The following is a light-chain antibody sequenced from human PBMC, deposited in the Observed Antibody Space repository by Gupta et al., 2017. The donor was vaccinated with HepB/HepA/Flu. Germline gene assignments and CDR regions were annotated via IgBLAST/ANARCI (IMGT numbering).Light chain of an antibody. J-gene: IGLJ3*02. CDR2: DVS. CDR3: SSDTRSSTRV. Sequence: QSALTQPASVSGSPGQSITISCTGTSSDVGNHNYVSWYQQHPGKAPKLMIFDVSNRPSGVSNRFSGSKSGNTASLTISGLQAEDEADYYCSSDTRSSTRVFGGGTKLTVL. CDR1: SSDVGNHNY. V-gene: IGLV2-14*03.